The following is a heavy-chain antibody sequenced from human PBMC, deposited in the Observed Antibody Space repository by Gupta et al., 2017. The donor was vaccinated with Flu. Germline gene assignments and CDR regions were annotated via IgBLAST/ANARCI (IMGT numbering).Heavy chain of an antibody. CDR1: GFSLSTSGVG. V-gene: IGHV2-5*02. CDR2: IYWDDDK. CDR3: AHRLGKGYDFWSGYYRYYYGMDV. Sequence: QITLKESGPTLVKPTQTLTLTCTFSGFSLSTSGVGVGWIRQPPGKALEWLALIYWDDDKRYSPSLKSRLTITKDTSKNQVVLTMTNMDPVDTATYYCAHRLGKGYDFWSGYYRYYYGMDVWGQGTTVTVSS. D-gene: IGHD3-3*01. J-gene: IGHJ6*02.